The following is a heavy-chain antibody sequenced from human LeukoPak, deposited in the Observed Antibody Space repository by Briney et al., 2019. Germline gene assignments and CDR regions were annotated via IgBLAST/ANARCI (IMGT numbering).Heavy chain of an antibody. Sequence: ASVKVSCKASGYTFTSYYMHWVRQAPGQGLEWMGWINTNTGNPTYAQGFTGRFVFSLDTSVSTAYLQISSLKAEDTAVYYCARDGYSSSWYRETGWFDPWGQGTLVTVSS. J-gene: IGHJ5*02. CDR1: GYTFTSYY. V-gene: IGHV7-4-1*02. CDR3: ARDGYSSSWYRETGWFDP. CDR2: INTNTGNP. D-gene: IGHD6-13*01.